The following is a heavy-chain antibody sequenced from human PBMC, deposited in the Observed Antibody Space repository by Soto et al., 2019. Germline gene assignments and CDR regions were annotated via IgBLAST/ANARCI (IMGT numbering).Heavy chain of an antibody. J-gene: IGHJ5*02. V-gene: IGHV1-69*13. CDR1: GGTFSSYA. CDR3: ARVPISKXXXXPNWFDP. CDR2: IIPIFGTA. D-gene: IGHD3-3*02. Sequence: ASVKVSCKASGGTFSSYAISWVRQAPGQGLEWMGGIIPIFGTANYAQKFQGRVTITADESTSTAYMELSSLRSEDTAVYYCARVPISKXXXXPNWFDPWGQGTLVTVSS.